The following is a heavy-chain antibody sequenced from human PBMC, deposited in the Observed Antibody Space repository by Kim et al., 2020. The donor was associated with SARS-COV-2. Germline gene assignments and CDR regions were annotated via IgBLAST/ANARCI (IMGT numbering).Heavy chain of an antibody. J-gene: IGHJ6*02. D-gene: IGHD1-26*01. Sequence: KGRFTIPRANAKNSLYLQMNSLRAEDTAVYYCARDHGYSGSYRSYGMDVWGQGTTVTVSS. CDR3: ARDHGYSGSYRSYGMDV. V-gene: IGHV3-11*06.